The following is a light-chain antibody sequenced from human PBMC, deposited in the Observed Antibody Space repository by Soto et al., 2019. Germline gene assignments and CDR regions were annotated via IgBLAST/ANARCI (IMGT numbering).Light chain of an antibody. CDR1: SSDVGGYDY. CDR2: EVS. Sequence: SALTQPAAVSGSPGQSITISCTGTSSDVGGYDYVSWYQLHPGKAPKLMVFEVSNRPSGVSYRFSGSKSGNTASLNISGLQAEDEADYFCSSYSISTAYLFGTGSKVTVL. CDR3: SSYSISTAYL. V-gene: IGLV2-14*01. J-gene: IGLJ1*01.